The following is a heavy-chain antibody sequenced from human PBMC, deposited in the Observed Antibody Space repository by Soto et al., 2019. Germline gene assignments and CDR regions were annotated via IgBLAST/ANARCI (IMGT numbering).Heavy chain of an antibody. V-gene: IGHV3-23*01. CDR2: ISGSGGST. CDR3: AKGGGSGLGYYMDV. Sequence: GGSLRLSCAASGFTFSSYAMSWVRQAPGKGLEWVSAISGSGGSTYYADSVKGRFTISRDNSKNTLYLQMNSLRAEDTAVYYCAKGGGSGLGYYMDVWGKGTTVTVSS. CDR1: GFTFSSYA. D-gene: IGHD3-10*01. J-gene: IGHJ6*03.